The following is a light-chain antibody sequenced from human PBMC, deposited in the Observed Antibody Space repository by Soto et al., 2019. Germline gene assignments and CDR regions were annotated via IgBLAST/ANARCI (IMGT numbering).Light chain of an antibody. CDR3: QQYNSYSYT. CDR2: DAS. J-gene: IGKJ2*01. V-gene: IGKV1-5*01. CDR1: QSISSW. Sequence: DTQMTQSPSTLSASVGDRVTITCRVSQSISSWLAWYQQKPGKAPKLLIYDASSLESGVPSRFSGSGSGTEFTLTISSLQPDDFATYYCQQYNSYSYTFGQGTKLEIK.